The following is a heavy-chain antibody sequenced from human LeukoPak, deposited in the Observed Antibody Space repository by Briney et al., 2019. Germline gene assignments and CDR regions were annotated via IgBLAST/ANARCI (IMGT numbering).Heavy chain of an antibody. D-gene: IGHD4-17*01. CDR3: ARRAYGDDSFDY. CDR1: GFTFSSYA. Sequence: GGSLRLSCAASGFTFSSYAMHWVRQAPGKGLEWVAVISYDGSNKYYADSVKGRFTISRDNSKNTLFLQMNSLRAEDTAVYHCARRAYGDDSFDYWGQGTLVTVSS. J-gene: IGHJ4*02. CDR2: ISYDGSNK. V-gene: IGHV3-30-3*01.